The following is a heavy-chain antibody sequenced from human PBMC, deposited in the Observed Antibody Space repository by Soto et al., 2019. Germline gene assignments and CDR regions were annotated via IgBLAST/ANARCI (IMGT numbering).Heavy chain of an antibody. CDR3: ARSYSSSWYSR. J-gene: IGHJ4*02. CDR2: INHSGST. Sequence: PSETLSLTCAVYGGSFSGCYWSWIRQPPGKGLEWIGEINHSGSTNYNPSLKSRVTISVDTSKNQFSLKLSSVTAADTAVYYCARSYSSSWYSRWGQGTLVTVSS. D-gene: IGHD6-13*01. V-gene: IGHV4-34*01. CDR1: GGSFSGCY.